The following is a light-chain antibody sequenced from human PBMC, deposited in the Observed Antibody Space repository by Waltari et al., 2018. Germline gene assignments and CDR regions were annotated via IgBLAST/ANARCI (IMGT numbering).Light chain of an antibody. CDR3: QQYGTSPPWT. V-gene: IGKV3-20*01. Sequence: EIVLTQSPGTLSLSPGERATLSCRTSQSVASYYIAWYQQKPGQAPRLLIYGASSRTTGIPDRFRGCGSGTDFTLTITRLEPEDVAVYYCQQYGTSPPWTFGQGTKVEVK. J-gene: IGKJ1*01. CDR2: GAS. CDR1: QSVASYY.